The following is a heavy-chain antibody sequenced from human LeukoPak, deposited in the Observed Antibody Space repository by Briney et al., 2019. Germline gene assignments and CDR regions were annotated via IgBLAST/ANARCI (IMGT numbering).Heavy chain of an antibody. Sequence: PGGSLRLSCAASGFTFSSYSMNWVRQAPGKGLEWVSSISSSSSYIYYADSVKGRFTISRDNAKNSLYLQMNSLRAEDTAVYYCATVVWGSYRSHDYWGQGTLVTVSS. J-gene: IGHJ4*02. CDR2: ISSSSSYI. CDR3: ATVVWGSYRSHDY. CDR1: GFTFSSYS. V-gene: IGHV3-21*01. D-gene: IGHD3-16*02.